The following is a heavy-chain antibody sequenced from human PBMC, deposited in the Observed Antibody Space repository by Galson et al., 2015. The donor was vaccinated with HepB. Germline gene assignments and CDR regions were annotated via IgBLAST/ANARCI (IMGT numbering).Heavy chain of an antibody. CDR1: GFPFSDYG. CDR2: ISGGAGST. Sequence: SLRLSCAASGFPFSDYGMNWVRQAAGKGLEWVSSISGGAGSTYYADSVKGRFIISRDNSENMLYLQMSSLRAEDTAVYYCATPKGVRGVFFDYWGQGTLVTVSS. D-gene: IGHD2-8*01. V-gene: IGHV3-23*01. J-gene: IGHJ4*02. CDR3: ATPKGVRGVFFDY.